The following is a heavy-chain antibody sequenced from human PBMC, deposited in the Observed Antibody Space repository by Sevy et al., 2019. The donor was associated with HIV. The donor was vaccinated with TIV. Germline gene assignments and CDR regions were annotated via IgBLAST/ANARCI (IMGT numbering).Heavy chain of an antibody. J-gene: IGHJ1*01. D-gene: IGHD6-19*01. Sequence: GGSLRLSCAVYGFSFDDYAMHWVRQVPGKGLEWVAGISWNSAFIGYADSVKDRYTISRDNAKNSLYLQINSLIPEDTALYYCVKDGGSGSGPSAEYFHHWGQDTLVTVSS. CDR1: GFSFDDYA. CDR2: ISWNSAFI. V-gene: IGHV3-9*01. CDR3: VKDGGSGSGPSAEYFHH.